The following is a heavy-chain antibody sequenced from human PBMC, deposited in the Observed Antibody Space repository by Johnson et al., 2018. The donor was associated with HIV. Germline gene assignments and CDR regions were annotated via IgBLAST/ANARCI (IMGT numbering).Heavy chain of an antibody. J-gene: IGHJ3*02. D-gene: IGHD4-17*01. V-gene: IGHV3-66*01. CDR1: GFTVSSNY. CDR2: IYSGGST. Sequence: VQLVESGGGVVQPGRSLRLSCVASGFTVSSNYMSWVRQAPGKGLEWVSVIYSGGSTYYADSVKGRFTISRDNSKNTLYLQMNSLRAEDTAVYYCARDVTKDAFDIWGQGTLVTVSS. CDR3: ARDVTKDAFDI.